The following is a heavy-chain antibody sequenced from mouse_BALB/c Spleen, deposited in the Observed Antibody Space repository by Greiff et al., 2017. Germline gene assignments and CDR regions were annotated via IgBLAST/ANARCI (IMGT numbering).Heavy chain of an antibody. CDR2: ISYSGST. V-gene: IGHV3-2*02. J-gene: IGHJ4*01. Sequence: EVKVEESGPGLVKPSQSLSLTCTVTGYSITSDYAWNWIRQFPGNKLEWMGYISYSGSTSYNPSLKSRISITRDTSKNQFFLQLNSVTTEDTATYYCARGATPRAMDYWGQGTSVTVSS. CDR1: GYSITSDYA. CDR3: ARGATPRAMDY. D-gene: IGHD1-1*01.